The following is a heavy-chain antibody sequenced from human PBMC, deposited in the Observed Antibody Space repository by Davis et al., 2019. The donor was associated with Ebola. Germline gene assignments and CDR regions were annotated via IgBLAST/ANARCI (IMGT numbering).Heavy chain of an antibody. V-gene: IGHV1-18*01. J-gene: IGHJ4*02. Sequence: ASVKVSCKASGGTFSSYAISWVRQAPGQGLEWMGWISAYNGNTNYAQKFQGRVTMTEDTSTDTAYMELSSLRSEDTAVYYCATSSDSSGHYDYWGQGTLVTVSS. CDR1: GGTFSSYA. CDR3: ATSSDSSGHYDY. D-gene: IGHD3-22*01. CDR2: ISAYNGNT.